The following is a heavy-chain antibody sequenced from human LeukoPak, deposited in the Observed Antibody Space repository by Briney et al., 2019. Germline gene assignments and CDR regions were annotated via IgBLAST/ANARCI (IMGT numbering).Heavy chain of an antibody. Sequence: ASVKVSCKVSGYTLTELSMHWVRQAPGKGLEWMGGFDPEDGETIYAQKFQGRVTMTEDTSTDTAYMELSSLRSEDTAVYYCATMQQPTRGTGYIAAAGGGTVWGQGTMVTVSS. D-gene: IGHD6-13*01. V-gene: IGHV1-24*01. CDR1: GYTLTELS. CDR3: ATMQQPTRGTGYIAAAGGGTV. J-gene: IGHJ3*01. CDR2: FDPEDGET.